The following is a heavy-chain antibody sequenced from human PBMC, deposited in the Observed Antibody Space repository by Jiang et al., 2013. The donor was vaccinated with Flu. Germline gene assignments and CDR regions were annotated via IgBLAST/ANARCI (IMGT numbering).Heavy chain of an antibody. Sequence: LLKPSETLSLTCAVYGGSFSGYYWSWIRQPPGKGLEWIGEINHSGSTNYNPSLKSRVTISVDTSKNQFSLKLSSVTAADTAVYYCARGLGRNRVHPFDYWGQGTLVTVSS. D-gene: IGHD1-1*01. CDR2: INHSGST. J-gene: IGHJ4*02. CDR1: GGSFSGYY. V-gene: IGHV4-34*01. CDR3: ARGLGRNRVHPFDY.